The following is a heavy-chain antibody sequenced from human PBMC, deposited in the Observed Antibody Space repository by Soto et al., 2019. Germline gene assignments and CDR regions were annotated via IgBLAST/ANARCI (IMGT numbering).Heavy chain of an antibody. Sequence: ASVKVSCKTSGYTFTNYDINWVRQATGLGLEWMGWMNPNSGNTGYAQKFQGRVTMTRDTSISTAYMELRSLRSEDTAVYYCARAFFPQYCGSDSCSTDEYFQHWGLGTLVTVSS. D-gene: IGHD2-15*01. J-gene: IGHJ1*01. CDR1: GYTFTNYD. CDR2: MNPNSGNT. V-gene: IGHV1-8*01. CDR3: ARAFFPQYCGSDSCSTDEYFQH.